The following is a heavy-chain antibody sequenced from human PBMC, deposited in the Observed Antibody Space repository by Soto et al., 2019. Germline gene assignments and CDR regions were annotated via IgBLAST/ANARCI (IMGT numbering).Heavy chain of an antibody. CDR3: ARDHGLCKYYFDY. CDR1: GFTFSSYG. D-gene: IGHD3-10*01. CDR2: IWYDGSNK. V-gene: IGHV3-33*01. Sequence: QVQLVESGGGVVQPGRSLRLSCAASGFTFSSYGMHWVRKAPGKGLEWVAVIWYDGSNKYYADSVKGLFTISRDNSKNTLYLQLNSLRAEDTAVYYCARDHGLCKYYFDYCGQGTLVTVSS. J-gene: IGHJ4*02.